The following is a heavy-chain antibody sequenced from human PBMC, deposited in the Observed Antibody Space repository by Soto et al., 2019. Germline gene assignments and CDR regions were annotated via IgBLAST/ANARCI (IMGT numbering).Heavy chain of an antibody. CDR1: GYTFTSYG. CDR3: ARVAGGYDFGYYYYYMDV. Sequence: EASVKVSCKASGYTFTSYGISWVRQATGQGLEWMGWMNPNSGNTGYAQKFQGRVTMTRNTSISTAYMELSSLRSEDTAVYYCARVAGGYDFGYYYYYMDVWGKGTTVTVSS. CDR2: MNPNSGNT. D-gene: IGHD5-12*01. V-gene: IGHV1-8*02. J-gene: IGHJ6*03.